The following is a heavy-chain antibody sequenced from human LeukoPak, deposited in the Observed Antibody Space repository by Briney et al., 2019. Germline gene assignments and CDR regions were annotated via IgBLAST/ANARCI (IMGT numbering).Heavy chain of an antibody. D-gene: IGHD1-1*01. CDR2: IYHSGST. CDR3: ARHGLEPTSFYYYMDV. CDR1: GYSISSGYY. J-gene: IGHJ6*03. Sequence: SETLSLTCAVSGYSISSGYYWGWIRQPPGKGLEWIGSIYHSGSTYYNPSLKSRVTISVDTSKNQFSLKVSSVTAADTAVYYCARHGLEPTSFYYYMDVWGKGTTVTVSS. V-gene: IGHV4-38-2*01.